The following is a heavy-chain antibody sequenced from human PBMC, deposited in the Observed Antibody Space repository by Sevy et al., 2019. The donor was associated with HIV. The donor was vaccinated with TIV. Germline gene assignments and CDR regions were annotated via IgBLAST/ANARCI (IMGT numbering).Heavy chain of an antibody. V-gene: IGHV4-4*07. CDR2: IYTSGST. J-gene: IGHJ5*02. Sequence: SETLSLTCTVSGGSISSYYWSWIRQPAGKGLEWLGRIYTSGSTNYNPSLKSRVTMSVDTSKNQFSLKLSSVTAADTAVYYCAREGLYYYDSSGYYYENWFDPWGQGTLVTVSS. CDR3: AREGLYYYDSSGYYYENWFDP. CDR1: GGSISSYY. D-gene: IGHD3-22*01.